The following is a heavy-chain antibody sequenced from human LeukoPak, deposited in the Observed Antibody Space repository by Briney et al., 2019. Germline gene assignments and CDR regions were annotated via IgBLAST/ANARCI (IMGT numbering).Heavy chain of an antibody. CDR2: IYGSGYT. J-gene: IGHJ4*02. CDR1: GGSISSNY. Sequence: PSETLSLTCTVSGGSISSNYWSWIRQPPGKGLEWIGYIYGSGYTNYNPSLKSRVTMSIDTSKNHFSLKLTSVTAADTATYYCARETSLAGFASGLGFNYWGQGILVTVSS. V-gene: IGHV4-59*01. D-gene: IGHD6-19*01. CDR3: ARETSLAGFASGLGFNY.